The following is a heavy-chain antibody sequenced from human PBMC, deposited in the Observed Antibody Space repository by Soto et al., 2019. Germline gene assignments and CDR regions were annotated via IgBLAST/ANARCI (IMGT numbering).Heavy chain of an antibody. CDR2: IRNKANSYTT. CDR3: AKVRPLRDCTRTSCLGAFDI. D-gene: IGHD2-2*01. V-gene: IGHV3-72*01. CDR1: GFTFSDHY. Sequence: EVQLVESGGGLVQPGGSLRLSCAASGFTFSDHYMDWIRQAPGKGLEWVGRIRNKANSYTTDYAASVRGRFTISRDDSKSTMYLQMNSLRAEDTAVYYCAKVRPLRDCTRTSCLGAFDIWGQGTMVTVSS. J-gene: IGHJ3*02.